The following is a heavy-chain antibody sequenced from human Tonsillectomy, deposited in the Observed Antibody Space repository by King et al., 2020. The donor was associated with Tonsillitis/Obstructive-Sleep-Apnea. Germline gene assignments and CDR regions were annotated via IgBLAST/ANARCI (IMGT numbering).Heavy chain of an antibody. D-gene: IGHD2-2*01. CDR2: IGTAGDT. V-gene: IGHV3-13*01. CDR1: GFTFSSYD. J-gene: IGHJ6*03. CDR3: ARGASIGYCSSTSCPKFFYYMDV. Sequence: VQLVESGGGLVQPGGSLRLSCAASGFTFSSYDMHWVRQATGKGREWVSAIGTAGDTYYPGSVKGRFTISRENAKNSLYLQMNSLRAGDTAVYYCARGASIGYCSSTSCPKFFYYMDVWGKGTTVTVSS.